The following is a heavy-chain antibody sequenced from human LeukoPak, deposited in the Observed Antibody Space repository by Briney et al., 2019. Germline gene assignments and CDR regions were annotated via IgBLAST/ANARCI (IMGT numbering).Heavy chain of an antibody. CDR3: VRGDRYFFDF. CDR2: IGNTGRTI. CDR1: GFTFSSYE. Sequence: PGGSLRLSCAASGFTFSSYERTWARQAPGRGLEWVSYIGNTGRTIYYADSVQGRFTISRDNAKNSLYLQMNSLRAEDTAIYYCVRGDRYFFDFWGQGTLVTVSS. D-gene: IGHD1-14*01. V-gene: IGHV3-48*03. J-gene: IGHJ4*02.